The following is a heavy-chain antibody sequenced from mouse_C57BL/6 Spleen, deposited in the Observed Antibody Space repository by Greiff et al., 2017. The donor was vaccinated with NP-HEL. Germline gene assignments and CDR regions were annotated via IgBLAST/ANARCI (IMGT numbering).Heavy chain of an antibody. CDR2: IWSGGST. D-gene: IGHD2-5*01. Sequence: QVQLQQSGPGLVQPSQSLSITCTVSGFSLTSYGVHWVRQSPGKGLEWLGVIWSGGSTDYNAAFISRLSISKDNSKSQVFFKMNSLQADDTAIYYCARTGYYSNWYYFDYWGQGTTLTVSS. CDR1: GFSLTSYG. CDR3: ARTGYYSNWYYFDY. J-gene: IGHJ2*01. V-gene: IGHV2-2*01.